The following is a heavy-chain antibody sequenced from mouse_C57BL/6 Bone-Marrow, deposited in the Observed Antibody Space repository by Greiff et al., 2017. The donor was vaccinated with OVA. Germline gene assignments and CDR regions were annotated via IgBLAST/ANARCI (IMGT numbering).Heavy chain of an antibody. CDR2: INPNNGGT. Sequence: EVQLQQSGPELVKPGASVKISCKASGYTFTDYYMNWVKQSHGKSLEWIGDINPNNGGTSYNQKFKGKATLTVDKSSSTAYMELRSLTSEDSAVYCCARSRGLRRFYAMDYWGQGTSVTVSS. D-gene: IGHD2-4*01. V-gene: IGHV1-26*01. CDR1: GYTFTDYY. CDR3: ARSRGLRRFYAMDY. J-gene: IGHJ4*01.